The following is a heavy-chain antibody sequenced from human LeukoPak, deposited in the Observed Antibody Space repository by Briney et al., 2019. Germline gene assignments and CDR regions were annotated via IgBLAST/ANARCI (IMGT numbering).Heavy chain of an antibody. CDR2: IIPIFGTA. Sequence: GASVKVSCKASGGTFSSYAISWVRQAPGQGLEWMGGIIPIFGTANYAQKFQGRVTITADEYTSTAYMELSSLRAEDTALYHCARDRRHSSSWYYYYYYMDVWGKGTTVTISS. D-gene: IGHD6-13*01. CDR3: ARDRRHSSSWYYYYYYMDV. J-gene: IGHJ6*03. V-gene: IGHV1-69*13. CDR1: GGTFSSYA.